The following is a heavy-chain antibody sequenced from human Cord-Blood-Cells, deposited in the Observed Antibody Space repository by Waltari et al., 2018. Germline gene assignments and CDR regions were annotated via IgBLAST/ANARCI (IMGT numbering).Heavy chain of an antibody. V-gene: IGHV1-69*01. D-gene: IGHD3-16*01. CDR3: ARVYSRGGSFEQCECGMDD. Sequence: QVQLVQSGAEVKKPGSSVKVSCKASGGTFSSYAISWVRQAPGQGLEWMGGIEPMLGIINNAQKAQGGEKITASVSTSTAEIERRSQMAQGRLVYYGARVYSRGGSFEQCECGMDDWGQGTMVTVSS. CDR2: IEPMLGII. CDR1: GGTFSSYA. J-gene: IGHJ4*02.